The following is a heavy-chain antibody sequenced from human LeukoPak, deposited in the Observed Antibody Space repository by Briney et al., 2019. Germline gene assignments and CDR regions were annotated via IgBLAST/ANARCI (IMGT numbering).Heavy chain of an antibody. CDR1: GFTFSSSW. D-gene: IGHD3-9*01. Sequence: GGSLRLSCAASGFTFSSSWMTWVRQAPGKGLEWLANIKGDGSDKNYVDSVKGRFTISRDNAKNSLFLQMSSLRGEDTALYYCATGIGVILTQLDYWGQGTLVTVSS. CDR3: ATGIGVILTQLDY. CDR2: IKGDGSDK. J-gene: IGHJ4*02. V-gene: IGHV3-7*01.